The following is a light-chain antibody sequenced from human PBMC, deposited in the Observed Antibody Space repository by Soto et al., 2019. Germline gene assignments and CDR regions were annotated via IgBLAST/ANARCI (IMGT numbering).Light chain of an antibody. Sequence: QSVLTQHASVSGSPGQSITISCTGTSSDVGGYNSVSWYQQHPGKAPKLMIYDVSHRPSGVSDRFSGSKSGNTAALTISGLQAEDEADYYCSSYTSSSLLVFGGGTKLTVL. CDR2: DVS. V-gene: IGLV2-14*01. CDR1: SSDVGGYNS. CDR3: SSYTSSSLLV. J-gene: IGLJ2*01.